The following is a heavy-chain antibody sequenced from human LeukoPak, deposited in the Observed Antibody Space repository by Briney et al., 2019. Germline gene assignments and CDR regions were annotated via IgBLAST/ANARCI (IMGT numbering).Heavy chain of an antibody. CDR2: LYTRGRT. D-gene: IGHD1-26*01. CDR1: GDSITNYY. Sequence: SETQSLTCTVSGDSITNYYWSWVRQPAGKGLEWIGRLYTRGRTDYNPSLMSRVTVSVDTSKNQFSLKLSSVTAGDTAVYYCANGGNSGSYFEDWGQGVLVTVSS. CDR3: ANGGNSGSYFED. J-gene: IGHJ4*02. V-gene: IGHV4-4*07.